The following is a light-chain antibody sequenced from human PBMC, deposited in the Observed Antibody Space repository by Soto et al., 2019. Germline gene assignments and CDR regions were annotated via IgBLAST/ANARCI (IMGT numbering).Light chain of an antibody. CDR2: DAS. Sequence: EFVLKQSPGTLSLSPGERATLSCRASQTANNYLAWYQQKPGQAPRLVIYDASNRATGIPARFSGSGSGTDFTLTISSLEPEDSAVYYCQQRGNWPWLTFGGGTRVEIK. V-gene: IGKV3-11*01. CDR3: QQRGNWPWLT. J-gene: IGKJ4*01. CDR1: QTANNY.